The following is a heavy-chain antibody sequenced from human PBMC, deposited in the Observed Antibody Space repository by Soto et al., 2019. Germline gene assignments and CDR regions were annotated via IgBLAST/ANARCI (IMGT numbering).Heavy chain of an antibody. CDR1: GYTFTSYG. CDR3: ARDTLNLNFWSGHLAYYYYYYGMDV. Sequence: ASVKVSCKASGYTFTSYGISWVRQAPGQGLEWMGWISAYNGNTNYAQKLQGRVTMTTDTSTSTAYMELRSLRSDDTAVYYCARDTLNLNFWSGHLAYYYYYYGMDVWGQGTTVTV. D-gene: IGHD3-3*01. CDR2: ISAYNGNT. V-gene: IGHV1-18*01. J-gene: IGHJ6*02.